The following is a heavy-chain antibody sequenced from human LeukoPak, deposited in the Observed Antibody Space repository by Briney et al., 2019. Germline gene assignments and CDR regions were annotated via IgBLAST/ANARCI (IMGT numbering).Heavy chain of an antibody. CDR3: AKGEWELLSSFDY. CDR2: ISWNSGSI. V-gene: IGHV3-9*01. D-gene: IGHD1-26*01. CDR1: GFTFDDYA. Sequence: PGGSLRLSCAASGFTFDDYAMHWVRQAPGKGLEWVSGISWNSGSIGYADSVRGRFTISRDNAKNSLYLQMNSLRAEDTALYYCAKGEWELLSSFDYWGQGTLVTVSS. J-gene: IGHJ4*02.